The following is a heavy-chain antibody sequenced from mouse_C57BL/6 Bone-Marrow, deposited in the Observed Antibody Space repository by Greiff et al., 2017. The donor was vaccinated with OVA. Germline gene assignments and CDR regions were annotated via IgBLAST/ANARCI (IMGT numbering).Heavy chain of an antibody. J-gene: IGHJ3*01. CDR3: ASDCYGSSDGFAY. D-gene: IGHD1-1*01. CDR2: ISDGSSYT. V-gene: IGHV5-4*01. Sequence: EVQLVESGGGLVKPGGSLKLSCAASGFTFSNYAMSWVRQTPEKRLEWVATISDGSSYTYYPDTVKGRFTISRDNAKNNLYLQMSHLKSEDTAMYYCASDCYGSSDGFAYWGQGTLVTVSA. CDR1: GFTFSNYA.